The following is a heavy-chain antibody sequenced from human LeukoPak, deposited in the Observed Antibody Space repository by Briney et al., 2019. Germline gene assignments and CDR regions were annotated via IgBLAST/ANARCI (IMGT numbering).Heavy chain of an antibody. CDR3: ARVTSSWYHYFDF. J-gene: IGHJ4*02. CDR2: INPNSGGT. V-gene: IGHV1-2*02. D-gene: IGHD6-13*01. CDR1: GYTFTGYY. Sequence: ASVKVSCKASGYTFTGYYMHWVRQAPGQGLEWMGWINPNSGGTNYAQKFQGRVTMTRDTSISTAYMDLTRLTSDDTAVYYCARVTSSWYHYFDFWGQGTLVSVSS.